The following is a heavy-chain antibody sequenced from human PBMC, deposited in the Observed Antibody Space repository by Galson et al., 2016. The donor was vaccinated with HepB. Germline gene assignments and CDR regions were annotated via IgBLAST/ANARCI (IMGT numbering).Heavy chain of an antibody. D-gene: IGHD6-13*01. CDR2: ISDSGGTT. CDR3: AKGGGGRSSWQKYYYYYYMDV. Sequence: SLRLSCAASGFAFSSYAMSWVRQAPGKGLEWVSGISDSGGTTYYADSVKGRFTISRDNSKNTLYLQMNSLRAEDTAVYYCAKGGGGRSSWQKYYYYYYMDVWGKGTTVTVSS. J-gene: IGHJ6*03. CDR1: GFAFSSYA. V-gene: IGHV3-23*01.